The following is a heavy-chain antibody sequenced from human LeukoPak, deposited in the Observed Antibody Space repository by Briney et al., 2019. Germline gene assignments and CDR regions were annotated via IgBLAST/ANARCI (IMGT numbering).Heavy chain of an antibody. CDR3: ATETGTTESFDY. Sequence: GGSLRLSCAASGFTFSSYEMNWVRQAPGKGLEWVSYISSSGSTIYYADSVKGRFTVSRDNTKNSLYMQMNSLRAEDTAVYYCATETGTTESFDYWGQGTLVTVSS. J-gene: IGHJ4*02. D-gene: IGHD1-1*01. CDR1: GFTFSSYE. CDR2: ISSSGSTI. V-gene: IGHV3-48*03.